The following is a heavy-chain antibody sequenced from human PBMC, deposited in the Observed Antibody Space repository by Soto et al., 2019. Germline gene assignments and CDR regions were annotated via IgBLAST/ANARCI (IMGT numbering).Heavy chain of an antibody. CDR3: ARHAPYIVVVPAALNYGMDV. V-gene: IGHV3-48*03. Sequence: PGGSLRLSCAASGFTFSSYEMNWVRQAPGKGLEWVSYISSSGSTIYYADSVKGRFTISRDNAKNSLYLQMNSLRAEDTAVYYCARHAPYIVVVPAALNYGMDVWGQGTTVTVSS. CDR2: ISSSGSTI. J-gene: IGHJ6*02. D-gene: IGHD2-2*01. CDR1: GFTFSSYE.